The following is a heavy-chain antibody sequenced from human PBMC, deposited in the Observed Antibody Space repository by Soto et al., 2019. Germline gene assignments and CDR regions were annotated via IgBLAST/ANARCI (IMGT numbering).Heavy chain of an antibody. J-gene: IGHJ5*02. CDR3: ARLGITMVRGVIYWFDP. Sequence: SETLSLTCILSGCPISSSRYYWGWVRQPPGKGLEWIGSIYYSGSTYYNPSLKSRVTISVDTSKNQFSLKLSSVTAADTAVYYCARLGITMVRGVIYWFDPWGQG. CDR2: IYYSGST. CDR1: GCPISSSRYY. V-gene: IGHV4-39*01. D-gene: IGHD3-10*01.